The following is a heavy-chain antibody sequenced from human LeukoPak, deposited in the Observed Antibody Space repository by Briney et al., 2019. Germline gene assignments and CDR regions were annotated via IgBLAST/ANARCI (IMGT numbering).Heavy chain of an antibody. CDR3: ARVENILTGYYVD. Sequence: WASVKVSCKASGYTFTSYYMHWVRQAPGQGLEWMGIINPSGGSTSYAQKFQGRVTMTRDTSTSTVYMELSSLRSEDTAMYYCARVENILTGYYVDWGQGTLVTVSS. CDR2: INPSGGST. CDR1: GYTFTSYY. D-gene: IGHD3-9*01. V-gene: IGHV1-46*01. J-gene: IGHJ4*02.